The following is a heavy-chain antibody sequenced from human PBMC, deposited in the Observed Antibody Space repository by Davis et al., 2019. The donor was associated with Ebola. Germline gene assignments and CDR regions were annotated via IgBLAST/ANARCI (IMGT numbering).Heavy chain of an antibody. CDR1: GGSISSYY. CDR2: IYYSGST. D-gene: IGHD3-22*01. V-gene: IGHV4-59*08. Sequence: SETLSLTCTVSGGSISSYYWSWIRQPPGKGLEWIGYIYYSGSTYYNPSLKSRVTISVDTSKNQFSLKLSSVTAADTAVYYCARARGYYYDSSGDYWGQGTLVTVSS. J-gene: IGHJ4*02. CDR3: ARARGYYYDSSGDY.